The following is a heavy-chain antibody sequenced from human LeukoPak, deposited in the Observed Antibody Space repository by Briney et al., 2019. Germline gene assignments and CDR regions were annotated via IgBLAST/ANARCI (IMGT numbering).Heavy chain of an antibody. CDR1: GGSVSSGSYY. J-gene: IGHJ6*02. V-gene: IGHV4-61*03. D-gene: IGHD2-2*02. CDR3: ARIDCSSTSCYTVDYYYGMDV. Sequence: PSETLSLTCTVSGGSVSSGSYYWSWIRQPPGKGLEWIGYIYNSGSTNYNPSLKSRVTISEDTSKNHFSLKLSSVTAADTAVYYCARIDCSSTSCYTVDYYYGMDVWGQGTTVTVSS. CDR2: IYNSGST.